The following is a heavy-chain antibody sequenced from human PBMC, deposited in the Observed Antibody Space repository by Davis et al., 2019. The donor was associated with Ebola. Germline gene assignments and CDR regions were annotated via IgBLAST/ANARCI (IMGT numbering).Heavy chain of an antibody. CDR2: ISTGSTYI. CDR3: GGNWFDP. J-gene: IGHJ5*02. Sequence: PAGSLTLSCAASGFTFSSYAMSWVRQAPGKGLGWVSSISTGSTYIYYADSVKGRFTISRDNAKNSLYLQMNSLRDDDTAVYYCGGNWFDPWGQGTLVTVSS. CDR1: GFTFSSYA. V-gene: IGHV3-21*01.